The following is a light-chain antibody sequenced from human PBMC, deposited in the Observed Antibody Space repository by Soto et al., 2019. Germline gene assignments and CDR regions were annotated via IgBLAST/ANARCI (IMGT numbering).Light chain of an antibody. J-gene: IGKJ5*01. Sequence: EIVLTQSPGTLSLSPGERATLSCRASQSVSSSYLAWYQQKPGQAPRLLIYGASSRATGIPDSFSGSGSGTNFTLTISSLEPEEWAVYYCQQHGSSPPITFGQGTRLEIK. CDR1: QSVSSSY. CDR2: GAS. V-gene: IGKV3-20*01. CDR3: QQHGSSPPIT.